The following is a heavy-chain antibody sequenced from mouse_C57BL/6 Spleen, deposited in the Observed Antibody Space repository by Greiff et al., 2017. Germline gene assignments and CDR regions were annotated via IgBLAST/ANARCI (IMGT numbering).Heavy chain of an antibody. Sequence: QVQLQQSGAELVKPGASVKLSCKASGYTFTSYWMHWVKQKPGQGLEWIGMIHPNTGYTKYNEKVKGQATLTEAKSSSTAYMQLSSLTSEAAAVYYCTRAEYDLADWGQGTTLTVSS. CDR1: GYTFTSYW. V-gene: IGHV1-64*01. D-gene: IGHD2-4*01. J-gene: IGHJ2*01. CDR2: IHPNTGYT. CDR3: TRAEYDLAD.